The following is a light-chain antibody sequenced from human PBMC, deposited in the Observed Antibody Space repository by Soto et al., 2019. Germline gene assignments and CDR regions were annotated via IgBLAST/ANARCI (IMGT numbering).Light chain of an antibody. J-gene: IGLJ1*01. CDR3: HSYDSSMGASV. V-gene: IGLV1-40*01. CDR2: GTT. CDR1: SSNIGAGYA. Sequence: QSVLAQPASISRAAGLRFTITWASRSSNIGAGYAVHWYQHLPGPAPKLLIYGTTNRPSGVHDRFSSSKSGISAYLAITGLQAEDEADYYCHSYDSSMGASVFGAGTKVTVL.